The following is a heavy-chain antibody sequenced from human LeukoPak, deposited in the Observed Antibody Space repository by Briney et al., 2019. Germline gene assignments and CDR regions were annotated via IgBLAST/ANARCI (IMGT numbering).Heavy chain of an antibody. D-gene: IGHD5-18*01. J-gene: IGHJ4*02. CDR2: CDPEDEET. Sequence: ASAKVSCKVSGYTLTELSMHWVRQAPGKGLEWMGGCDPEDEETIYAQKFQGRVTMTEDTSTDTAYMDLSSLRSEDTAVYYCATLYVTTASPALRYWGQGTLVTVSS. V-gene: IGHV1-24*01. CDR3: ATLYVTTASPALRY. CDR1: GYTLTELS.